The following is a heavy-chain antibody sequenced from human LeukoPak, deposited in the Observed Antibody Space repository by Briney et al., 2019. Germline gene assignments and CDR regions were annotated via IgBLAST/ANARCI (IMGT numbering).Heavy chain of an antibody. J-gene: IGHJ4*02. CDR2: ITASSSYL. CDR1: GFTFGSYT. CDR3: ARGSGYLDY. Sequence: GASLRLSCAASGFTFGSYTMNWVRQAPGKGLEWVSSITASSSYLYYADSLRGRFTISRDHAKNSLYLQMNSLGAEDTAVYYCARGSGYLDYWGQGTLVTVSS. V-gene: IGHV3-21*01. D-gene: IGHD2-15*01.